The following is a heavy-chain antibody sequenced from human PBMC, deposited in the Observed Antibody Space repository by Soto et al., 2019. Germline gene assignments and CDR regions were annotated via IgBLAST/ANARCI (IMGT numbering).Heavy chain of an antibody. CDR2: ISGGGGST. D-gene: IGHD1-26*01. Sequence: GGSLRLSCAASGFTFSIYAMSWVRQAPGKGLEWVSTISGGGGSTYYADSVKGRFTISRDTSKNTLYLQMNSLRPEDTAVYYCAKDRMGATPNWFDPWGQGTLVPVSS. J-gene: IGHJ5*02. CDR3: AKDRMGATPNWFDP. V-gene: IGHV3-23*01. CDR1: GFTFSIYA.